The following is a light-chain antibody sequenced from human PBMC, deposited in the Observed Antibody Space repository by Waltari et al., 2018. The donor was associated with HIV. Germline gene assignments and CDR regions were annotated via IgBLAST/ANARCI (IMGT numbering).Light chain of an antibody. Sequence: QSVLTQPPSVSAAPGQKVTISCSGSSSHIGNNYVSWYHQLPGTAPKLRMFENDNGPAGILDRFSGSKSGTSTTLGITGRQTGDEADYDCGTWDSSLSTGMFGGGTKLTVL. V-gene: IGLV1-51*02. CDR3: GTWDSSLSTGM. CDR2: END. J-gene: IGLJ3*02. CDR1: SSHIGNNY.